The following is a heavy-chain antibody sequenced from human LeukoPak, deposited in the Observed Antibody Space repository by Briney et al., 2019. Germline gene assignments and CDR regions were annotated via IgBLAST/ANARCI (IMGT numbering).Heavy chain of an antibody. J-gene: IGHJ4*02. V-gene: IGHV4-34*01. CDR3: AAESERWLLRS. D-gene: IGHD6-19*01. CDR2: INHSGST. CDR1: GGSFSGYY. Sequence: PSETLSLTCAVYGGSFSGYYWSWIRRPPGKGLEWIGEINHSGSTNYNPSLKSRVTISVDTSKNQFSLKLNSVTAADTAVYYCAAESERWLLRSWGQGTLVTVSS.